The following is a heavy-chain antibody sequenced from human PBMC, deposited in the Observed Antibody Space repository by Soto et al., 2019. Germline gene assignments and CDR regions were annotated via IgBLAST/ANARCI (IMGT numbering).Heavy chain of an antibody. Sequence: QVQLVQSGAEVKEPGASVTVSCRASGDRFTDYYMHWVRQAPGQGLEWMGWINPNRGVTKYAQKFQGWVTMTRDTSIRTVYMQLSRLGFDDTAIYYCARESGGATATLDYYYFYKDVWGTGTTVTVSS. CDR3: ARESGGATATLDYYYFYKDV. CDR1: GDRFTDYY. J-gene: IGHJ6*03. D-gene: IGHD5-12*01. V-gene: IGHV1-2*04. CDR2: INPNRGVT.